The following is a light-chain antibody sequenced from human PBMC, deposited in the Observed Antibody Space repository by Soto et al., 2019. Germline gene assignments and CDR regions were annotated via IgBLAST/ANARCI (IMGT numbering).Light chain of an antibody. Sequence: DIQMTQSPSSVSASVGDRVSITCRASQGISSWLAWYQQKPGRAPKLLIYTGSSLQSGVPSRFSGTGSGTDFTLTISCLQPEEVATCYCQQANSFPLSFGVGTNVAIK. CDR3: QQANSFPLS. J-gene: IGKJ4*01. CDR2: TGS. CDR1: QGISSW. V-gene: IGKV1-12*01.